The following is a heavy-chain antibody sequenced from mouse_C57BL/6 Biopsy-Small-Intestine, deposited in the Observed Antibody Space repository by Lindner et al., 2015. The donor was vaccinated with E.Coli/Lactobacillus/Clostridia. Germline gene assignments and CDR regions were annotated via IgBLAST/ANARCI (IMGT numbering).Heavy chain of an antibody. CDR2: IYPNNGGN. CDR3: ARRHYGDGNWYFDV. J-gene: IGHJ1*03. Sequence: EVQLQESGPGLVKPGASVKMSCKASGYTFTDYYMHWVKQSHGKSLEWIGYIYPNNGGNGYNQKFKGRATLTVAKSSSTAYMELRSLTSEDSAVYYCARRHYGDGNWYFDVVGHRDHGHRLL. D-gene: IGHD1-2*01. CDR1: GYTFTDYY. V-gene: IGHV1-34*01.